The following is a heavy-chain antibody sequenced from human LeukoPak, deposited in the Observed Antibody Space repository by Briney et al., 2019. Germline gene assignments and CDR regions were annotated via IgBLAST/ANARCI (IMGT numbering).Heavy chain of an antibody. D-gene: IGHD3-16*01. CDR1: GASISSYY. Sequence: PSETLSLTRTVSGASISSYYWSWIRQPPGKGLERIGYIYYTGRTNYNPSLKSPVTLSIDTSKNQFSLNLSSVTAADTAVYYCARVFWGQLHAFDFWGQGAMVTVSS. CDR2: IYYTGRT. J-gene: IGHJ3*01. V-gene: IGHV4-59*01. CDR3: ARVFWGQLHAFDF.